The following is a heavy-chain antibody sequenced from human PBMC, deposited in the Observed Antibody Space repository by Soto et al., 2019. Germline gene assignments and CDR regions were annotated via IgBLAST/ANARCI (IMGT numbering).Heavy chain of an antibody. J-gene: IGHJ4*02. D-gene: IGHD2-2*01. V-gene: IGHV3-30*18. CDR2: ISYDGSNK. CDR1: GFTFRSYG. CDR3: AKDLGGQDDIVVVPAAPL. Sequence: QVQLVESGGGVVQPGRSLRLSCAASGFTFRSYGMHWVRQAPGKGLEWVAVISYDGSNKYYADSVKSRFTISRDNSKSTLYLQRNSLRAEDTALYYCAKDLGGQDDIVVVPAAPLWGQGTLVTASS.